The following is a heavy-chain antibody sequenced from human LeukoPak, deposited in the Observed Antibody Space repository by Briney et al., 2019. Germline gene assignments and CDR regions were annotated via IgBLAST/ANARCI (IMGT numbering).Heavy chain of an antibody. V-gene: IGHV3-30*18. Sequence: PGGALRLSCRATRFSFSDYDMHWVRQAPCKGLEGVAVISSDGSRKHYGDSVKGRFTISRDNSESTLFLQMNSLRTDDTSVYFCAKYAYNWNAPDGFDMWGQGTMVIVSS. CDR3: AKYAYNWNAPDGFDM. J-gene: IGHJ3*02. CDR1: RFSFSDYD. CDR2: ISSDGSRK. D-gene: IGHD1-1*01.